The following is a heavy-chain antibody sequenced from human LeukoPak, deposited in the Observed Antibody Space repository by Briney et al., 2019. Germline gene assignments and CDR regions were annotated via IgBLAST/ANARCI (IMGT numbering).Heavy chain of an antibody. J-gene: IGHJ4*02. CDR1: GFTFSTYA. Sequence: PGGSLRLSCAASGFTFSTYAMTWVRQAPGKGLEWVSTISGNGFNTYYVDSVKGRFTISRDKSKNTVYLQMNSLRAEDTAVYYCARDGLERRDWGQGTLVTVSS. CDR3: ARDGLERRD. CDR2: ISGNGFNT. D-gene: IGHD1-1*01. V-gene: IGHV3-23*01.